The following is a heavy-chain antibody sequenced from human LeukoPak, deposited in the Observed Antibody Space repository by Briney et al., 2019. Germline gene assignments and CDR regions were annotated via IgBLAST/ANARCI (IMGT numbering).Heavy chain of an antibody. CDR1: GGSISSYY. V-gene: IGHV4-59*01. Sequence: PSETLSLTCTVSGGSISSYYWSWIRQPPGKGLEWIGYIYSSGSTNYNPSLKSRITISVDTSKDQFSLKLSSVTAADTAVYYCARFAYCGGHCWYYFDYWGQGSLVTVSS. J-gene: IGHJ4*02. CDR2: IYSSGST. D-gene: IGHD2-21*02. CDR3: ARFAYCGGHCWYYFDY.